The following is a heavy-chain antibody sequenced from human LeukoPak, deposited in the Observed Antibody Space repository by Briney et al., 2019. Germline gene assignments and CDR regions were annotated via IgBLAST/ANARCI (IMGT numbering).Heavy chain of an antibody. J-gene: IGHJ4*02. CDR3: ARNLIPEQLVLNF. V-gene: IGHV4-59*01. CDR1: GGSISNYY. Sequence: SETLSLTCTVSGGSISNYYWNWIRQPPWKGLEGIGYIYYTGSTNYNPSLKSRVTMSVDTSKNQFSLNLRSVTPEDTAVYYCARNLIPEQLVLNFWGQGTLVTVSS. CDR2: IYYTGST. D-gene: IGHD6-13*01.